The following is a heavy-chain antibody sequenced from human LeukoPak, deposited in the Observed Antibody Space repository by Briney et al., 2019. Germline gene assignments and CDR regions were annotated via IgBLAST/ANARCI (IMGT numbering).Heavy chain of an antibody. D-gene: IGHD6-19*01. CDR3: AAYSSGWYGDAFDI. J-gene: IGHJ3*02. CDR1: GGSISSGDYY. V-gene: IGHV4-30-4*01. CDR2: INHSGST. Sequence: PSQTLSLTCTVSGGSISSGDYYWSWIRQPPGKGLEWIGEINHSGSTNYNPSLKSRVTISVDTSKNQFSLKLSSVTAADTAVYYCAAYSSGWYGDAFDIWGQGTMVTVSS.